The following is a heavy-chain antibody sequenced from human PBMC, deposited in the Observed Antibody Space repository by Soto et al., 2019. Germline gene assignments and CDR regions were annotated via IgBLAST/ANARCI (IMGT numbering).Heavy chain of an antibody. CDR2: INHSGSI. V-gene: IGHV4-34*01. D-gene: IGHD4-17*01. CDR3: ATGKVTTGVS. CDR1: GGSVGGYY. Sequence: PSETLSLTCAVYGGSVGGYYWSWVRQPPGKGLEWIGEINHSGSITYAPSLKSRVTMSVDTSKNQFSLRLNSVTAADTAVYYCATGKVTTGVSWGQGPLVTVPQ. J-gene: IGHJ5*02.